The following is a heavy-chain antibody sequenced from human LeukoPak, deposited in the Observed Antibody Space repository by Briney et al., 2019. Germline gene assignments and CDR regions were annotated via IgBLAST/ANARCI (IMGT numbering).Heavy chain of an antibody. Sequence: GGSLRLSCAASGFTVSSNYMSWVRQAPGKGLEWVSVIYSGGSTYYADSVKGRFTISRDNSKNTLYLQMNGLRAEDTAVYYCARDRSSGSYFFYWGQGTLVTVSS. D-gene: IGHD1-26*01. CDR3: ARDRSSGSYFFY. J-gene: IGHJ4*02. CDR1: GFTVSSNY. CDR2: IYSGGST. V-gene: IGHV3-53*01.